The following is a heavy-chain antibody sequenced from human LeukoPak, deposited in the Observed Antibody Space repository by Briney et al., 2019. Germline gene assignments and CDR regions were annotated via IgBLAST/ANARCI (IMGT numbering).Heavy chain of an antibody. CDR3: ARCRWSGYFPYYYYYMDV. D-gene: IGHD3-3*01. CDR1: GGSISSNSYY. J-gene: IGHJ6*03. CDR2: IYYSGST. V-gene: IGHV4-39*07. Sequence: SSETLSLTCTVSGGSISSNSYYWGWIRQPPGKGLEWIGSIYYSGSTYYNPSLKSRVTISVDTSKNQFSLKLSSVTAADTAVYYCARCRWSGYFPYYYYYMDVWGKGTTVTVSS.